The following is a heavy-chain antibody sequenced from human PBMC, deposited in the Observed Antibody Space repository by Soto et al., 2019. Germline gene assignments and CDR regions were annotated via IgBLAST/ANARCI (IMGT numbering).Heavy chain of an antibody. CDR3: ARVQRDIVATIDYFDY. CDR2: IYYSGST. Sequence: SETLSLTCAVSGGSISSYYWSWIRQPPGKGLEWIGYIYYSGSTNYNPSLKSRVTISVDTSKNQFSLKLSSVTAADTAVYYCARVQRDIVATIDYFDYWGQGTLVTVSS. CDR1: GGSISSYY. J-gene: IGHJ4*02. D-gene: IGHD5-12*01. V-gene: IGHV4-59*01.